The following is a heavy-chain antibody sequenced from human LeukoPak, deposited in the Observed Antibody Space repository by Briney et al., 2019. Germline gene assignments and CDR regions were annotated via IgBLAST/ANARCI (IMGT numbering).Heavy chain of an antibody. CDR2: ISSSGNT. D-gene: IGHD3-16*01. CDR1: GFTFSDYY. V-gene: IGHV3-11*01. CDR3: ARARGSLFGGVRLGAFDI. Sequence: PGGSLRLSCAAPGFTFSDYYMNWIRQAPGKGLEWVSKISSSGNTNYADSVKGRFAISRDNAKNSLYLQMNSLRAEDTAVYYCARARGSLFGGVRLGAFDIWGQGTMVTVSS. J-gene: IGHJ3*02.